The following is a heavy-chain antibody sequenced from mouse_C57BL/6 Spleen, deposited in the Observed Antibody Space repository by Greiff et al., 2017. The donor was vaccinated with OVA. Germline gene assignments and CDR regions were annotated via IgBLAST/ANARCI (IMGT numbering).Heavy chain of an antibody. CDR3: ARGTDDYDGAWFAY. Sequence: VQLQQPGAELVKPGASVKLSCKASGYTFTSYWMHWVKQRPGQGLEWIGMIHPNSGSTNYNEKFKSKATLTVDKSSSTAYMQLSSLTSEDSAVYYCARGTDDYDGAWFAYWGQGTLVTVSA. CDR2: IHPNSGST. D-gene: IGHD2-4*01. V-gene: IGHV1-64*01. CDR1: GYTFTSYW. J-gene: IGHJ3*01.